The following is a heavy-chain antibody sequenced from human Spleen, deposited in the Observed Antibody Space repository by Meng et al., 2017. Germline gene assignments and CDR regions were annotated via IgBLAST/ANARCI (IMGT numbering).Heavy chain of an antibody. J-gene: IGHJ4*02. CDR3: ARDGLGFGELGGLSHY. D-gene: IGHD3-10*01. CDR2: INTDASST. V-gene: IGHV3-74*03. CDR1: GFTFSSYN. Sequence: GESLKISCAASGFTFSSYNMHWVRQTPGEGLVWVSRINTDASSTTYADSVKGRFTISRDDAKNTVYLQMNSLRAEDTAVYYCARDGLGFGELGGLSHYWGQGTLVTVSS.